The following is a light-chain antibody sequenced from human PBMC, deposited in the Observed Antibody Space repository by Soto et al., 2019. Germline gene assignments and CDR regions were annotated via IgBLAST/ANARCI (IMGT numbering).Light chain of an antibody. V-gene: IGLV2-8*01. J-gene: IGLJ3*02. CDR2: EVT. Sequence: QSALTQPPSASGSPGQSVAISCTGTSGDVGGYNYVSWYQQHPGKAPKLMIYEVTKRPSGVPDRFSGSKSDNTASLTVSGLQAEDEADYYCSSYAGSNNFGVLFGGGTKLTVL. CDR3: SSYAGSNNFGVL. CDR1: SGDVGGYNY.